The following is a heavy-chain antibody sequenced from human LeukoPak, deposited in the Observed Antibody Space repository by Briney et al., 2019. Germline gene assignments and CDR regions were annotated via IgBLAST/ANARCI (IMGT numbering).Heavy chain of an antibody. CDR3: ARGRRARSTSCYFDY. V-gene: IGHV4-34*01. CDR2: INHSGST. D-gene: IGHD2-2*01. J-gene: IGHJ4*02. Sequence: SETLSLTCAVYGGSFSGYYWSWIRQPPGKGLEWIGEINHSGSTNYNPSLKSRVTISVDTSKNQFSLKLSSVTAADTAVYYCARGRRARSTSCYFDYWGQGTLVTVSS. CDR1: GGSFSGYY.